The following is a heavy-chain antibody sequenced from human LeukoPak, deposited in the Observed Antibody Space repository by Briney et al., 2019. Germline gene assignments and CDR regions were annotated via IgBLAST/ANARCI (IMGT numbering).Heavy chain of an antibody. D-gene: IGHD3-3*01. Sequence: SETLSLTCTVSGGSISSYYWSWIRQPPGKGLEWIGYIYYSGSTNYNPSLKSRVTISVDTSKNQFSLKLSSVTAADTAVYYCARDYVLRGYFDYWGQGTLVTVSS. V-gene: IGHV4-59*01. J-gene: IGHJ4*02. CDR3: ARDYVLRGYFDY. CDR1: GGSISSYY. CDR2: IYYSGST.